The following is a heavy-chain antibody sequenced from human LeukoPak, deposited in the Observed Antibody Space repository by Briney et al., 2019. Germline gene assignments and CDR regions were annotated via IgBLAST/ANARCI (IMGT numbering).Heavy chain of an antibody. CDR1: GYTFASYD. Sequence: ASVKVSCKASGYTFASYDINWVRQATGQGLEWMGWMNPNSDNTGYAQKFQGRVTITRNTSVSTAYMELSSLRSEDTAMYYCARTFGEFMELDYWGQGTLVTVSS. J-gene: IGHJ4*02. D-gene: IGHD3-10*01. CDR3: ARTFGEFMELDY. CDR2: MNPNSDNT. V-gene: IGHV1-8*03.